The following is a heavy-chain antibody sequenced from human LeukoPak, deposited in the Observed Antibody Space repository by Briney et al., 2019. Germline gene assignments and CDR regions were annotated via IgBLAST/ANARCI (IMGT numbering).Heavy chain of an antibody. J-gene: IGHJ6*02. CDR2: MNPNSGNT. CDR1: GYTFTGYY. Sequence: GASVKVSCKDSGYTFTGYYMHWVRQATGQGLEWMGWMNPNSGNTGYAQKFQGRVTMTRNTSISTAYMELSSLRSENTAVYYCARGGIVVVVAATTTEYYYGMDVWGQGTTVTVSS. D-gene: IGHD2-15*01. CDR3: ARGGIVVVVAATTTEYYYGMDV. V-gene: IGHV1-8*02.